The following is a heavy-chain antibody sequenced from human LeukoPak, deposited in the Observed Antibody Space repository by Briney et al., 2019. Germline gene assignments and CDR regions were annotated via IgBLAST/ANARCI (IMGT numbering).Heavy chain of an antibody. CDR1: GLAFTTYS. CDR3: ARESSSSSGRAFDI. J-gene: IGHJ3*02. V-gene: IGHV3-48*04. CDR2: ISSSSFTI. D-gene: IGHD6-6*01. Sequence: GGSLRLSCAASGLAFTTYSMNWVRQAPGKGLEWVSYISSSSFTIYYVDSVKGRFTISRDNAKNSLYLQMNSLRAVDTAVYYCARESSSSSGRAFDIWGQGTMVTVSS.